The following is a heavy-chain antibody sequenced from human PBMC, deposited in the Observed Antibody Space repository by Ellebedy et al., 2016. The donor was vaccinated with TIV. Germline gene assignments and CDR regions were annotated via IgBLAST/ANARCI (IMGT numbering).Heavy chain of an antibody. CDR1: GYFISDGYS. J-gene: IGHJ6*03. V-gene: IGHV4-38-2*02. Sequence: GSLRLSCTVSGYFISDGYSWGWIRQPPGKGLEWIGSGYHSGSTFYNPSLQSLVSNSVHTTKNQFSLRLASVTAADTAVYYCARDGTVLVPAADMDVWGKGTTVTVSS. D-gene: IGHD2-2*01. CDR3: ARDGTVLVPAADMDV. CDR2: GYHSGST.